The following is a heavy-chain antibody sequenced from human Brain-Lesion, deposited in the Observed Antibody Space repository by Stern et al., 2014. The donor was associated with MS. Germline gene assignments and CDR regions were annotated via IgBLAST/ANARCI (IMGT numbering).Heavy chain of an antibody. D-gene: IGHD3-3*01. CDR1: GYIFTGYY. CDR3: ARDQRGITIFGVVTDYYYLGMDV. Sequence: QVQLVQSGGEVKKPGASVKVSCKTSGYIFTGYYIHWVRQAPGQGLEWMAWVNPNTGGTKSAQKFQGRVTMSRDTSISTAYVELSSLTSVDTAVYYCARDQRGITIFGVVTDYYYLGMDVWGQGTTVTVSS. CDR2: VNPNTGGT. V-gene: IGHV1-2*02. J-gene: IGHJ6*02.